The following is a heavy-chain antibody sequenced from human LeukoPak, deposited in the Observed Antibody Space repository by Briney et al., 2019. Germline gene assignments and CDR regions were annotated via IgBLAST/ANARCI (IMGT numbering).Heavy chain of an antibody. CDR2: IRYDGSNK. J-gene: IGHJ4*02. CDR3: AKDWSPASGRGGYFDY. Sequence: PGGSLRLSCAASGFTFSNYGMHWVRQAPGKGREWVAFIRYDGSNKYYADSVKGRFTISRDNSKNTLYLQMNSPRAEDTAVYYCAKDWSPASGRGGYFDYWGQGTLVTVSS. V-gene: IGHV3-30*02. D-gene: IGHD6-13*01. CDR1: GFTFSNYG.